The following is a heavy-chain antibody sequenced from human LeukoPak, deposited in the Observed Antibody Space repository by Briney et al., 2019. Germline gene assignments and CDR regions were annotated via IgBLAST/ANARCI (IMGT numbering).Heavy chain of an antibody. Sequence: ASVKVSCKASGYTFTGYYMHWVRQAPGQGLEWMGWINPNSGGTNYAQKFQGRVTMTRDTSISTAYMELSRLRSDDTAVYYCARAITMIAKRFYYMDVWGKGTTVTVSS. V-gene: IGHV1-2*02. CDR2: INPNSGGT. CDR1: GYTFTGYY. D-gene: IGHD3-22*01. CDR3: ARAITMIAKRFYYMDV. J-gene: IGHJ6*03.